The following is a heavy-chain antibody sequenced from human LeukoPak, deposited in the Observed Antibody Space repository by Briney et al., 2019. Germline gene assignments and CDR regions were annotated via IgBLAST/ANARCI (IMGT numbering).Heavy chain of an antibody. CDR1: GGSISSSSYY. D-gene: IGHD3-22*01. Sequence: SETLSLTCTVSGGSISSSSYYWGWIRQPPGKGLEWIGSIYYSGSTYYNPSLKSRVTISVDTSKNQFSLKLSSVTAADTAVYYCARVITMIVVVTNDDAFDIWGQGTMVTVSS. J-gene: IGHJ3*02. CDR3: ARVITMIVVVTNDDAFDI. V-gene: IGHV4-39*07. CDR2: IYYSGST.